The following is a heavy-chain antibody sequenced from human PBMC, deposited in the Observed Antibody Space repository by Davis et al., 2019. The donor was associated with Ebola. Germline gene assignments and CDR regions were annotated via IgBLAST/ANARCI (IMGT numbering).Heavy chain of an antibody. V-gene: IGHV1-46*03. D-gene: IGHD5-12*01. Sequence: ASVQVSCKASGYTFRNSAINWLRQDPGQGLECMGMINPNDGRTSYAQKFQGRVTVTRDTSTTTVYMDLSSLRSEDTALYYCTTPGGQDSGYDVFDIWGQETMVTVSS. CDR1: GYTFRNSA. CDR2: INPNDGRT. J-gene: IGHJ3*02. CDR3: TTPGGQDSGYDVFDI.